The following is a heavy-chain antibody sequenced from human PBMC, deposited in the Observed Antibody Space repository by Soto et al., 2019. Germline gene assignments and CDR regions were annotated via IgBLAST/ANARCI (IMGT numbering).Heavy chain of an antibody. Sequence: ASVKVSCKTSGYTFSNYGITWVRQAPGQPLEWLGWISLYSDGTNYAQKFQGRVSMTTDTSTTTAYMELRSLRSDDTAVYYCARVVPGAEAWCGPWGQGTMGFVSA. CDR3: ARVVPGAEAWCGP. J-gene: IGHJ5*02. V-gene: IGHV1-18*01. D-gene: IGHD2-2*01. CDR1: GYTFSNYG. CDR2: ISLYSDGT.